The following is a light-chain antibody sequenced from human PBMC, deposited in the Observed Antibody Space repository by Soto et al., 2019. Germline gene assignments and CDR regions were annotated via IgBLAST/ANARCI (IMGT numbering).Light chain of an antibody. Sequence: DIQMTQSPSTLSGSVGDRVTITCRASQTISSWLAWYQQKPGKAPKLLIYKASTLKSGVPSRFSGSGSGTEFTLTISSLQPDDFAVYYCHQRGNGPPWTFGQGTKVEIK. J-gene: IGKJ1*01. CDR2: KAS. CDR3: HQRGNGPPWT. V-gene: IGKV1-5*03. CDR1: QTISSW.